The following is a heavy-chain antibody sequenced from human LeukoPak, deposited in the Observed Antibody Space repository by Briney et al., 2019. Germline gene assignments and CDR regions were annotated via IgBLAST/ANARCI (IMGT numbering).Heavy chain of an antibody. J-gene: IGHJ4*02. CDR2: IYYSGST. D-gene: IGHD3-10*01. CDR3: ARHYSGSGSIY. CDR1: GVSISNNSFY. V-gene: IGHV4-39*01. Sequence: SETLSLTCTASGVSISNNSFYWGWIRQPPGKDLEWIGTIYYSGSTYYNPSLKSRVTISVDTYENQFSLKLSSVTAADTAVYCCARHYSGSGSIYWGQGTLVTVSS.